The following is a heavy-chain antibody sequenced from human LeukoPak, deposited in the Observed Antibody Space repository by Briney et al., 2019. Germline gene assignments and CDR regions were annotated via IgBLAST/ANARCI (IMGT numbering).Heavy chain of an antibody. J-gene: IGHJ1*01. CDR3: ARVAAGIGFFQH. CDR1: GGSISSSSYY. Sequence: SETLSLTCTVPGGSISSSSYYWGWIRQPPGKGLEWIGSIYYSGSTYYNPSLKSRVTISVDTSKNQFSLKLSSVTAADTAVYYCARVAAGIGFFQHWGQGTPVTVSS. D-gene: IGHD6-13*01. CDR2: IYYSGST. V-gene: IGHV4-39*07.